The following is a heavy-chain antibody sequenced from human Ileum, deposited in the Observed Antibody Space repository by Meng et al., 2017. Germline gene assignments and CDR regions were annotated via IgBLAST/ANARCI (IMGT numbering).Heavy chain of an antibody. CDR3: ARSGESGSGNYLVP. CDR2: ISPKNGDT. Sequence: QGELGQSGAEGEEPGASVKVSWKAYGYTFTGYHIHWVRQAPGQGLEWVGWISPKNGDTNYAQKFQGRVTVTSDTSISTVYMELSRLRSDDTAVYYCARSGESGSGNYLVPWGQGTLVTVSS. J-gene: IGHJ5*02. CDR1: GYTFTGYH. D-gene: IGHD3-10*01. V-gene: IGHV1-2*02.